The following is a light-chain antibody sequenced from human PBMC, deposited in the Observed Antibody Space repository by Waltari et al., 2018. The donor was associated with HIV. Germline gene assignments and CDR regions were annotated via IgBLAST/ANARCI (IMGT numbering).Light chain of an antibody. Sequence: QSVLTQSPSVSAAPGQKVTISCSGSRSNIGNNYVSWYQQLPGTAPKLLIYDNNKRPSGIPDRFSGSKSGTSATLVITGLQTGDEADYYCGTWDSSLSAVLFGGGTKLTVL. CDR1: RSNIGNNY. V-gene: IGLV1-51*01. J-gene: IGLJ2*01. CDR2: DNN. CDR3: GTWDSSLSAVL.